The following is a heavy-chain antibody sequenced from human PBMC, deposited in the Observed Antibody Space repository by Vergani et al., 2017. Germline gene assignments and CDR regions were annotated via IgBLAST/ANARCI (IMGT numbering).Heavy chain of an antibody. V-gene: IGHV4-31*03. J-gene: IGHJ3*02. CDR1: GGSISSGGYS. CDR2: IYYSGST. D-gene: IGHD2-2*01. CDR3: ARDRVGCSSNSCYSEAEAFDI. Sequence: QVQLQESGPGLVKPSQTLSLPCTVSGGSISSGGYSWSWIRQHPGKGLEWIGYIYYSGSTYYNPSLKSRVTISVDTSKNQFSLKLSSVTAADTAVYYCARDRVGCSSNSCYSEAEAFDIWGQGTMVTVSS.